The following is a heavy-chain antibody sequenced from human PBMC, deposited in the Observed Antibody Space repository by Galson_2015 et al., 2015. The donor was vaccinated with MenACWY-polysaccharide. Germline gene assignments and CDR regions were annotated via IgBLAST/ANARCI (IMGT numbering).Heavy chain of an antibody. J-gene: IGHJ4*02. D-gene: IGHD5-18*01. V-gene: IGHV3-48*03. CDR2: ISGSGDTV. CDR3: ARSPGGYSSGGQIDS. Sequence: SLRLSCAASGFTFSTYEMSWVRQAPGKGLEWVSYISGSGDTVYHADSVKGRFIISRDNAKNALFLQMNGLRAEDTAVYYCARSPGGYSSGGQIDSWGQGSLVTVSS. CDR1: GFTFSTYE.